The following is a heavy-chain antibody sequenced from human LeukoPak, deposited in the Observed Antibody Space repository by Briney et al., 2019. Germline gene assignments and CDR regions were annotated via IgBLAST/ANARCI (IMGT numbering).Heavy chain of an antibody. CDR2: ISGSGVST. CDR3: AKDRPAYYYGSGSYYIADYFDY. Sequence: GGSLRLSCAASGFTFSSYAMSWVRQAPGKGLEWVSTISGSGVSTYYADSVKGRFTISRDNSKNTLYLQMNSLRADDTAVYYCAKDRPAYYYGSGSYYIADYFDYWGQGTLVTVSS. D-gene: IGHD3-10*01. V-gene: IGHV3-23*01. CDR1: GFTFSSYA. J-gene: IGHJ4*02.